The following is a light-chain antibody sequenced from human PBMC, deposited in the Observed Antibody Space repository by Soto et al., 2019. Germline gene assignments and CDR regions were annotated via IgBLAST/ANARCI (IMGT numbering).Light chain of an antibody. Sequence: QSALTQPDSVSGSPGQSITISCTGTSSDVGYYNYVSWYQQHPGKAPKLMIYQVSNRPSGVSNRFSGSKSGNTASLAISGLQDEDEADYYCSSYTTSTTVVFGGGTKVTVL. V-gene: IGLV2-14*01. CDR1: SSDVGYYNY. CDR3: SSYTTSTTVV. CDR2: QVS. J-gene: IGLJ2*01.